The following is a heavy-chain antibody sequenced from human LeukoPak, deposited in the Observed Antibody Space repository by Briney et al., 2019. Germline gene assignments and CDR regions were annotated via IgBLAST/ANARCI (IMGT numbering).Heavy chain of an antibody. CDR1: GDSISSYY. Sequence: ASETLSLTCTVSGDSISSYYWSWIRQPAGKGLEWIGRIYTSGTTNYNPSLKSRVTISVDTSKNQFSLKLSSVTAADTAVYYCARLTYGDFNYYYYYMDVWGKGTTVTISS. CDR3: ARLTYGDFNYYYYYMDV. CDR2: IYTSGTT. J-gene: IGHJ6*03. V-gene: IGHV4-4*07. D-gene: IGHD4-17*01.